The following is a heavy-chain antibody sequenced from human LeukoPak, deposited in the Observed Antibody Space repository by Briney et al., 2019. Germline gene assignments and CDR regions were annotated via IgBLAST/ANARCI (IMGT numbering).Heavy chain of an antibody. D-gene: IGHD1-26*01. CDR3: ARGGSSRFGY. V-gene: IGHV3-7*01. Sequence: GGSLRLSCAASGFTFSSYWMSWVRQAPGKGLEWVANIKEGGSEKYYVESAKGRFTISRDNAKNSLFLQMNSLRGEDTAMYYCARGGSSRFGYWGQGTLVTVSS. J-gene: IGHJ4*02. CDR2: IKEGGSEK. CDR1: GFTFSSYW.